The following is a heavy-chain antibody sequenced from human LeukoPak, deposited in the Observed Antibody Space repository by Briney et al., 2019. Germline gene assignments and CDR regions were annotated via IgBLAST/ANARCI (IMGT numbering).Heavy chain of an antibody. CDR2: IKSKTDGGTT. Sequence: GGSLRLSCAASGFTFSNAWMSWVRQAPGKGLEWIGRIKSKTDGGTTDYAAPVKGRFTISRDGSKNTLYLQMNSLKTEDTAVYYCTRGHSSGYYSYYYYMDVWGKGTTVTVSS. V-gene: IGHV3-15*01. J-gene: IGHJ6*03. CDR3: TRGHSSGYYSYYYYMDV. D-gene: IGHD3-22*01. CDR1: GFTFSNAW.